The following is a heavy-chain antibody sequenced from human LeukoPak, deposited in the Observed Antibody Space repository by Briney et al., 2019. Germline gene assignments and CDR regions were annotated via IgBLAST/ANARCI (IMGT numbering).Heavy chain of an antibody. D-gene: IGHD3-22*01. J-gene: IGHJ6*02. CDR2: INPNSGGT. CDR3: ARDDNYYDSSGYYPYYYYYGMDV. Sequence: PEASVKVSCKASGYTFTGYYMHWVRQAPGQGLEWMGWINPNSGGTNYAQKFQGRVTMTRDTSISTAYMELSRPRSDDTAVYYCARDDNYYDSSGYYPYYYYYGMDVWGQGTTVTVSS. V-gene: IGHV1-2*02. CDR1: GYTFTGYY.